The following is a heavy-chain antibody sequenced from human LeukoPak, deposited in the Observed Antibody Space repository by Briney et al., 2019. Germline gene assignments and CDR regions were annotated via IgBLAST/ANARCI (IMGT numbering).Heavy chain of an antibody. CDR2: TTTPCGTI. D-gene: IGHD5-12*01. CDR1: GFTFSSYQ. Sequence: PGGSLRLNCAASGFTFSSYQMTCVRQAPGKGLEWVSYTTTPCGTIYYTDSVKGRFTVSRDNAKNSLYLQMNSLRAEDTAVYYCARSDTGYSGYDRTFVSRDYGGQGTLVTVSS. V-gene: IGHV3-48*03. J-gene: IGHJ4*02. CDR3: ARSDTGYSGYDRTFVSRDY.